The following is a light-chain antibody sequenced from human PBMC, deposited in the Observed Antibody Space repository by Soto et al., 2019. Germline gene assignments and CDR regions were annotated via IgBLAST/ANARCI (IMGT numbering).Light chain of an antibody. V-gene: IGKV3-15*01. CDR3: QHYTNWPPT. J-gene: IGKJ1*01. Sequence: EIVMTQSPATLSVSPGERATLSCRASQSVGTNLAWYQQKPGQAPRLLIYPASARATGIPARFSGSGSGTEFPLTISSLQSEDFAVYYCQHYTNWPPTFGQGTKVEIK. CDR2: PAS. CDR1: QSVGTN.